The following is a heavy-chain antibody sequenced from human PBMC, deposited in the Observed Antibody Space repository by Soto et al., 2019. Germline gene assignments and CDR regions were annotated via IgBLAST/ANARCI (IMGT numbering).Heavy chain of an antibody. J-gene: IGHJ6*02. Sequence: PGGSLRLSCAASGFTFSSYSMNWVRQAPGKGLEWVSSISSSSSYIYYADSVKGGFTISRDNAKNSLYLQMNSLRAEDTAVYYCARDPPPESIAAHYGMDVWGQGTTVTVSS. V-gene: IGHV3-21*01. CDR2: ISSSSSYI. D-gene: IGHD6-13*01. CDR1: GFTFSSYS. CDR3: ARDPPPESIAAHYGMDV.